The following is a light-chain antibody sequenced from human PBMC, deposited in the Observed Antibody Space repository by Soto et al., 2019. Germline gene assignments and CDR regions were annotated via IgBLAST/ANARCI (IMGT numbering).Light chain of an antibody. Sequence: QSVLTQPASVSGTPGQSITISCTGTSSDLGGYNYVSWYQQHPGKAPKLMIYDVTNRPSGVSNRFSGSKSGNTASLTICGLQAEDEADYYCCSYTSSSTWVFGGGTKVTVL. CDR1: SSDLGGYNY. CDR2: DVT. V-gene: IGLV2-14*01. CDR3: CSYTSSSTWV. J-gene: IGLJ3*02.